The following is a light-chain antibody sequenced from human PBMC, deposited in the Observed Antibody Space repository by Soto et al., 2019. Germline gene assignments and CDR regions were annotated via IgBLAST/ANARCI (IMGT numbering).Light chain of an antibody. CDR3: SSFTSTTSLYV. CDR1: GSDIAGYNY. V-gene: IGLV2-14*01. CDR2: QVT. Sequence: QSVLAQPASVSGSPGQSITISCTGTGSDIAGYNYVSWFQQHPGKAPKLMMYQVTIRPSGVSNRFSGAKSGNTASLTISGLQAEDEAEYYCSSFTSTTSLYVFGTG. J-gene: IGLJ1*01.